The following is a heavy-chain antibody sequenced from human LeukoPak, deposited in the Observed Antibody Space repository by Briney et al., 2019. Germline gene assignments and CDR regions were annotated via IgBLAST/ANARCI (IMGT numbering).Heavy chain of an antibody. D-gene: IGHD6-19*01. CDR3: ARDGSVAGGY. V-gene: IGHV3-21*01. CDR1: GFTFSSYA. CDR2: IYSNGDM. J-gene: IGHJ4*02. Sequence: GGSLRLSCAASGFTFSSYAMSWVRQAPGKGLEWVSLIYSNGDMRYAGSVKGRFTISRDNAKNSLYLQMNSLRAEDTAVYYCARDGSVAGGYWGQGTLVTVSS.